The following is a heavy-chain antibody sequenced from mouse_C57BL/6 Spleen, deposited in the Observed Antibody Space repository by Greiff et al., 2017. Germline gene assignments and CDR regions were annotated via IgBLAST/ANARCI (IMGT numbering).Heavy chain of an antibody. CDR1: GYTFTSYW. CDR2: IDPSDSYT. J-gene: IGHJ1*03. V-gene: IGHV1-50*01. CDR3: ARGGPGYWYFDV. Sequence: VQLQQPGAELVKPGASVKLSCKASGYTFTSYWMQWVKQRPGQGLEWIGEIDPSDSYTNYNQKFKGKATLTVDTSSSTAYMQLSSLTSEDSAVYYCARGGPGYWYFDVWGTGTTVTVSS.